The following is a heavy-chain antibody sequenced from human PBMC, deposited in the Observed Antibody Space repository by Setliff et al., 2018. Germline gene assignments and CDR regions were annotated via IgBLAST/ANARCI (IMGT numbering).Heavy chain of an antibody. CDR1: GYTFTDYH. J-gene: IGHJ6*03. Sequence: ASVKVSCKASGYTFTDYHIHWVRQAPGQGLEWMGWSDPKSGAARYAQKFRGRVTLTRDTSITTIYMEMNSVTSDNTAVYYCAGDPFLVRQFPYYMDVWGKGTTVTVSS. CDR3: AGDPFLVRQFPYYMDV. V-gene: IGHV1-2*02. D-gene: IGHD6-19*01. CDR2: SDPKSGAA.